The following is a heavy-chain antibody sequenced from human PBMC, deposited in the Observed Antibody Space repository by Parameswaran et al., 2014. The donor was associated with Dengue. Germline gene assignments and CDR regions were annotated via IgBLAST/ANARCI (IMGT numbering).Heavy chain of an antibody. J-gene: IGHJ4*02. D-gene: IGHD6-13*01. CDR2: ISAYNGNT. V-gene: IGHV1-18*01. Sequence: WVRQAPGQGLEWMGWISAYNGNTNYAQKLQGRVTMTTDTSTSTAYMELRSLRSDDTAVYYCAREHPAGYFDYWGQGTLVTVSS. CDR3: AREHPAGYFDY.